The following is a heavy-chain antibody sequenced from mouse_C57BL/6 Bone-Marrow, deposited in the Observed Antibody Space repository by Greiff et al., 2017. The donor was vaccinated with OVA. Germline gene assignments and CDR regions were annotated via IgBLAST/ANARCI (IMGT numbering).Heavy chain of an antibody. V-gene: IGHV3-6*01. CDR3: ARDDEYDGAY. Sequence: DVQLQESGPGLVKPSQSLSLTCSVTGYSITSGYYWNWIRQFPGNKLEWMGYISYDGSNNYNPSLKNRISITRDTSKNQFFLKLNSVTTEDTATYYCARDDEYDGAYWGQETLVTVSA. D-gene: IGHD2-4*01. CDR1: GYSITSGYY. CDR2: ISYDGSN. J-gene: IGHJ3*01.